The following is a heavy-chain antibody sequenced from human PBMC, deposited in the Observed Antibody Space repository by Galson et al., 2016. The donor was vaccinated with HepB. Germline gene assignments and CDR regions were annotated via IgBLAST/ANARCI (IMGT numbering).Heavy chain of an antibody. CDR3: GKHGGFDY. CDR1: GFPFSTSG. D-gene: IGHD3-16*01. V-gene: IGHV3-23*01. J-gene: IGHJ4*02. CDR2: ITAGGGTT. Sequence: SLRLSCAASGFPFSTSGMSWVRQTPGRGLEWVSGITAGGGTTHYADSVKGRFTISRDNSNNTLYLYMNSLRAGDTAVYYCGKHGGFDYWGQGALVTVSS.